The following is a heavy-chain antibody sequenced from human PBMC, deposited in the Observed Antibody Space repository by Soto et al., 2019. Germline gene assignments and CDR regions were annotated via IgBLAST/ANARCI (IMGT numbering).Heavy chain of an antibody. V-gene: IGHV4-4*07. J-gene: IGHJ1*01. D-gene: IGHD6-13*01. CDR2: LNIAGTI. CDR1: GASISSFN. Sequence: SETLSLTCSVSGASISSFNWNWVRQPAGKGPEWVGRLNIAGTINYNPSLKSRITMSMDTSKNQISLHLRSVTAADTAIYYCARDRGEYTSSWFWYFSHWGQGTLVTVSS. CDR3: ARDRGEYTSSWFWYFSH.